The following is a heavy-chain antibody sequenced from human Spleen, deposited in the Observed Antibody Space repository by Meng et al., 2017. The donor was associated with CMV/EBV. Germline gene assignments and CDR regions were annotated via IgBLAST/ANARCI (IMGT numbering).Heavy chain of an antibody. J-gene: IGHJ4*02. D-gene: IGHD3-3*01. CDR2: IRYDGSNK. CDR1: GFTFSSYG. Sequence: VQLVESGGGVVQPGGSLILSFAASGFTFSSYGMHWVRQAPGKGLEWVAFIRYDGSNKYYADSVKGRFTISRDNSKNTLYLQMNSLRAEDTAVYYCESIFGVVIYWGQGTLVTVSS. V-gene: IGHV3-30*02. CDR3: ESIFGVVIY.